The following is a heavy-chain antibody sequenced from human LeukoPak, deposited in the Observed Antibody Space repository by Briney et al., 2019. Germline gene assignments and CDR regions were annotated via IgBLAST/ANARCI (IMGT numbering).Heavy chain of an antibody. D-gene: IGHD3-10*01. CDR1: GYFISSGYY. CDR2: IYHSGST. V-gene: IGHV4-38-2*02. CDR3: AKDRGDFDY. J-gene: IGHJ4*02. Sequence: SETLSLACTVSGYFISSGYYWGWIRQPPGKGLEWIGSIYHSGSTYYNPSLKSRVTILVDTSKNQFSLKLNSVTAADTAVYYCAKDRGDFDYWGQGTLVTVSS.